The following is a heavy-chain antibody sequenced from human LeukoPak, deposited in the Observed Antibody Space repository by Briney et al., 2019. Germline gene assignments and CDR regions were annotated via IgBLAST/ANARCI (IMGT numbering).Heavy chain of an antibody. CDR1: GGSMNSYY. D-gene: IGHD1-26*01. Sequence: SETLSLTCSVSGGSMNSYYWSWIRQSPGKGLEWIGYIYYSGSTNYNPSLKSRVTISVDTSKNQFSLKLSSVTAADTAVFYCAREGISSGSYSEALDYWGQGTLVTVSS. CDR3: AREGISSGSYSEALDY. V-gene: IGHV4-59*12. CDR2: IYYSGST. J-gene: IGHJ4*02.